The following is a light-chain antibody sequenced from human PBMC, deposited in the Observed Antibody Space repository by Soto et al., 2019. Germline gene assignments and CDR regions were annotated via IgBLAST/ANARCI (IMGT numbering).Light chain of an antibody. CDR3: SSYTSSSTYV. V-gene: IGLV2-14*01. CDR1: SSDVGGYNY. J-gene: IGLJ1*01. CDR2: EVS. Sequence: QSALTQPASVSGSPGQLITISCTGTSSDVGGYNYVSWYQQHPGKAPKLMIYEVSNRPSGVSNRFSGSKSGNTASLTISGLQAEEEADYYCSSYTSSSTYVFGTGTKVTV.